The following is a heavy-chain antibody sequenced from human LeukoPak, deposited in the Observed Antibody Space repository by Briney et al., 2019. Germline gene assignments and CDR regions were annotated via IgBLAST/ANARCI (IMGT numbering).Heavy chain of an antibody. CDR3: APKNGLIVVVPAALGV. V-gene: IGHV3-74*03. D-gene: IGHD2-2*01. CDR1: GFTFSHYW. Sequence: GGSLRLSCATSGFTFSHYWMHWVRQVPGKGLVWISRIKGDGSDTAYVDSVKGRFTISRDNAKNTLYLQMNSLRAEDTAVYYCAPKNGLIVVVPAALGVWGQGTLVTVSS. CDR2: IKGDGSDT. J-gene: IGHJ4*02.